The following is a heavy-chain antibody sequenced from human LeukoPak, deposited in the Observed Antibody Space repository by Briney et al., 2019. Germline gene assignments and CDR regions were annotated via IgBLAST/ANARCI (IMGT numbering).Heavy chain of an antibody. CDR1: GGSISSYY. CDR2: IYYSGST. V-gene: IGHV4-59*08. Sequence: SETLSLTCTVSGGSISSYYWSWIRQPPGKGLEWIGYIYYSGSTNYNPSLKSRVTISVDTSKNQFSLKLSSVTAADTAVYYCARHTGRVAVADWGQGTLVTVSS. D-gene: IGHD6-19*01. J-gene: IGHJ4*02. CDR3: ARHTGRVAVAD.